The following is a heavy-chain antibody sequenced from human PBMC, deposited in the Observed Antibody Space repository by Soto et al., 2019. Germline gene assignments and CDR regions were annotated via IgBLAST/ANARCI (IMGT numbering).Heavy chain of an antibody. V-gene: IGHV1-18*01. CDR2: ISAYNGNT. CDR3: ARDYYDSSGYSNWFDP. Sequence: VSCKASGYTFTXYAMHWVRQAPGQGLEWMGWISAYNGNTNYAQKLQGRVTMTTDTSTSTAYMELRSLRSDDTAVYYCARDYYDSSGYSNWFDPWGQGALVTVSS. CDR1: GYTFTXYA. D-gene: IGHD3-22*01. J-gene: IGHJ5*02.